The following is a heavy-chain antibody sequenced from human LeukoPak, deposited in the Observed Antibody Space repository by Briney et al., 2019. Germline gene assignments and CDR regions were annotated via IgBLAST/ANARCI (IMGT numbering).Heavy chain of an antibody. D-gene: IGHD4-17*01. CDR1: GYTFTNYD. J-gene: IGHJ5*02. CDR3: AAGANALRFWNWFDP. CDR2: VNPYSGNT. V-gene: IGHV1-8*03. Sequence: ASVKVSCKASGYTFTNYDINWVRQATGQGLEWVGWVNPYSGNTGYAQKFQGRVTITRNTAISTAYMELSSLRSEDTAVYYCAAGANALRFWNWFDPWGQGTLVTVSS.